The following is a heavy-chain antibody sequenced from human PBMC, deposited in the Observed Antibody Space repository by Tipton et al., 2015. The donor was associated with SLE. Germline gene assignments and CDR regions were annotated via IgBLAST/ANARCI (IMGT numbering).Heavy chain of an antibody. J-gene: IGHJ5*02. CDR1: GFTFDDYA. V-gene: IGHV3-9*01. CDR2: ISWNSGSI. Sequence: SLRLSCAASGFTFDDYAMHWVRQAPGKGLEWVSGISWNSGSIGYADSVKGRFTISRDNAKNTLYLQMNSLRAEDTAVYYCARGGDGYPNWFDPWGQGTLVTVSS. D-gene: IGHD3-22*01. CDR3: ARGGDGYPNWFDP.